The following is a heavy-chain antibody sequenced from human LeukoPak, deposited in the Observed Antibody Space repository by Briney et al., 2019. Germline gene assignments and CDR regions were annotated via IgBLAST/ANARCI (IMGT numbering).Heavy chain of an antibody. J-gene: IGHJ4*02. CDR1: VFTFCSYC. Sequence: GGSLRLSCAASVFTFCSYCMHWVRHAPCKGLEWLEVIWYDGSNKYYADSVKGRFTISRDNSKNTLYLQMNSLRAEDTAVYYCARGGTYDSSGYPDYWGQGTLVTVSS. CDR3: ARGGTYDSSGYPDY. CDR2: IWYDGSNK. V-gene: IGHV3-33*01. D-gene: IGHD3-22*01.